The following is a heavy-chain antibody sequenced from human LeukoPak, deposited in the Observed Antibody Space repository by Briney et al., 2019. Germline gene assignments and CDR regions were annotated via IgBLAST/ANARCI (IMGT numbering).Heavy chain of an antibody. Sequence: GGSLRLSCAASGFTFNSYSMSWVRQAPGKGLEWVSSISSSSSYIYYADSVKGRFTISRDNAKNTLYLQMNSLRAEDTAVYYCTRDVGFCSGGRCFPSGPADYWGQGTLVTVSS. D-gene: IGHD2-15*01. CDR2: ISSSSSYI. V-gene: IGHV3-21*01. CDR1: GFTFNSYS. CDR3: TRDVGFCSGGRCFPSGPADY. J-gene: IGHJ4*02.